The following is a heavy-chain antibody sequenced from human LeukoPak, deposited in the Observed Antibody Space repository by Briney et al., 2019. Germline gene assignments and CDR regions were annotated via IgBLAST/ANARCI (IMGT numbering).Heavy chain of an antibody. J-gene: IGHJ4*02. CDR1: GGSISSGSYY. D-gene: IGHD3-10*01. V-gene: IGHV4-61*02. CDR3: ARKNMVRGVILDY. Sequence: PSETLSLTCTVSGGSISSGSYYWSWIRQPAGKGLEWIGRIYTSGSTNYNPSLKSRVTISVDTSKNQFSLKLSSVTAADTAVYYCARKNMVRGVILDYWGQGTLVTVSS. CDR2: IYTSGST.